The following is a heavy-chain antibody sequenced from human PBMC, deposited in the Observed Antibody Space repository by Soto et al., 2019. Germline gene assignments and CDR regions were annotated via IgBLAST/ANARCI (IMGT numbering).Heavy chain of an antibody. V-gene: IGHV1-8*01. CDR1: GYTFTSYD. Sequence: ASVKVSCKASGYTFTSYDINWVRQATGQGLEWMGWMDPNSGNTGYAQKFQGRVTMTRNTSMSTAYMELSSLRSDDTAVYYCARDYGSSGSVDWFDPWGQGTLVTVSS. CDR3: ARDYGSSGSVDWFDP. J-gene: IGHJ5*02. CDR2: MDPNSGNT. D-gene: IGHD6-6*01.